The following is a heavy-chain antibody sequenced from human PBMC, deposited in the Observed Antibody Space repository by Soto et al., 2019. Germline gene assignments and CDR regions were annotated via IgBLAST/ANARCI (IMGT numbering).Heavy chain of an antibody. V-gene: IGHV4-30-4*01. D-gene: IGHD5-18*01. CDR2: ISYSGTT. J-gene: IGHJ5*02. Sequence: PSETLSLTCTVSGDSISSNNNYWSWIPQPPGEGLEWIGFISYSGTTSYSPSLKSRVAISLDTSKNQFSLSLSSVTAADTAVYYCARGRGYSYGLDPWGQGTLVTVSS. CDR3: ARGRGYSYGLDP. CDR1: GDSISSNNNY.